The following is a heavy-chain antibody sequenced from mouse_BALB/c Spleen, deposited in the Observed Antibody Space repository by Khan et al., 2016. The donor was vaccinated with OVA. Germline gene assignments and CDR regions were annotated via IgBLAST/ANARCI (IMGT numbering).Heavy chain of an antibody. D-gene: IGHD1-1*01. CDR3: TREGTPLDAIDY. J-gene: IGHJ4*01. V-gene: IGHV1-69*02. CDR2: IYPSDNYT. Sequence: QVQLQQSGAELVRPGASVKLSCKASGYTFTNYWINWVKQRPGQGLEWIGNIYPSDNYTNYNQKFKDKATLTVDKSSSTAYIQLSSPTSEDSAVFYSTREGTPLDAIDYCGQGTSVTVSS. CDR1: GYTFTNYW.